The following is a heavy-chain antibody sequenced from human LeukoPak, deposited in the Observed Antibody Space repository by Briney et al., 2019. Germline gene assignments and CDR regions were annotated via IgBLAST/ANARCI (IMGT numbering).Heavy chain of an antibody. J-gene: IGHJ4*02. CDR2: MNPDSGNT. CDR3: ARAPAGMYSGYSDY. D-gene: IGHD1-26*01. Sequence: ASVKVSCKASGYTFTSYDINWVRQATGQGLEWMGWMNPDSGNTGYAQKFQGRVTMTRNTSISTAYMELSSLRSDDTAVYYCARAPAGMYSGYSDYWGQGTLVTVSS. CDR1: GYTFTSYD. V-gene: IGHV1-8*01.